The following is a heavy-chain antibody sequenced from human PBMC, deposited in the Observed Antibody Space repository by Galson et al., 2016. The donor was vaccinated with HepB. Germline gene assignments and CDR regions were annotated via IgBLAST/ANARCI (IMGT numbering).Heavy chain of an antibody. Sequence: LRLSCAASGFTFDDYTMHWVRQLPGKSLEWVSLITWDGTGTYYADSVKGRFTVSRDNNRNSLFLQMHSLRTEDTAFYYCAKGVRDDTYCDFWGQGTLVAVSA. CDR3: AKGVRDDTYCDF. CDR2: ITWDGTGT. CDR1: GFTFDDYT. V-gene: IGHV3-43*01. D-gene: IGHD3-10*01. J-gene: IGHJ4*02.